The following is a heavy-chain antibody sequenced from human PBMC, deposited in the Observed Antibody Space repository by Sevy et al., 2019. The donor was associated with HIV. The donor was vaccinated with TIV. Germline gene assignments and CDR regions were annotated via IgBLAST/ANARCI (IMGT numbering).Heavy chain of an antibody. CDR1: GYTFTGYY. J-gene: IGHJ5*02. D-gene: IGHD3-3*01. Sequence: ASVKVSCKASGYTFTGYYMHWVRQAPGQGLEWMGWINPYSGGTNYAQKFQGRVTMTRDTSISTAYMELSSLRSDDTAVYYCARDPEYYDFWRGYYTGWFDPWGQGTLVTVSS. CDR3: ARDPEYYDFWRGYYTGWFDP. V-gene: IGHV1-2*02. CDR2: INPYSGGT.